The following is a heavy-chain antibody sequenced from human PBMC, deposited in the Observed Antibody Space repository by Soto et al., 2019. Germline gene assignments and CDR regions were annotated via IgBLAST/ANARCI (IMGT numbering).Heavy chain of an antibody. D-gene: IGHD6-6*01. V-gene: IGHV4-4*02. CDR2: IYHSGST. Sequence: PSEALSLTCAVSGGSISSSNWWSWVRQPPGKGLEWIGEIYHSGSTNYNPSLKSRVTISVDKSKNQFSLKLSSVTAADTAVYYCARGGSSSSYYYYGMDVWGQGTTVTVSS. CDR1: GGSISSSNW. CDR3: ARGGSSSSYYYYGMDV. J-gene: IGHJ6*02.